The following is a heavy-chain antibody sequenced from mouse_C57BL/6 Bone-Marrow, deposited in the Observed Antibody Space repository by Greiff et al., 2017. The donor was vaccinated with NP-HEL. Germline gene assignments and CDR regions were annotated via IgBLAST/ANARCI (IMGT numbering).Heavy chain of an antibody. J-gene: IGHJ2*01. D-gene: IGHD1-1*02. CDR1: GYSITSGYY. CDR2: ISYDGSN. CDR3: ARDRYGPFDY. Sequence: VQLQESGPGLVKPSQSLSLTCSVTGYSITSGYYWNWIRQFPGNKLEWMGYISYDGSNNYNPSLKNRISITRDTSKNQFFLKLNSVTTEDTATYYCARDRYGPFDYWGQGTTLTVSS. V-gene: IGHV3-6*01.